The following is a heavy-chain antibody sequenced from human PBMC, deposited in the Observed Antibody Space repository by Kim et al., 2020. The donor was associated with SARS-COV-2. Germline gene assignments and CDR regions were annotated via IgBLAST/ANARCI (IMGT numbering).Heavy chain of an antibody. CDR2: ISWNSGSI. J-gene: IGHJ4*02. CDR3: AKSGSSSWYYFDY. Sequence: GGSLRLSCAASGFTFDDYAIHWVRQAPGKGLEWVSGISWNSGSIGYADSVKGRFTISRDNAKNSLYLQMNSLRAEDTALYYCAKSGSSSWYYFDYWGQGTLVTVSS. CDR1: GFTFDDYA. D-gene: IGHD6-13*01. V-gene: IGHV3-9*01.